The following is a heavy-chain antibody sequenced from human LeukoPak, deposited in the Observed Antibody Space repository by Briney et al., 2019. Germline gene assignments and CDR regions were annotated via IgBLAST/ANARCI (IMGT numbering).Heavy chain of an antibody. J-gene: IGHJ5*02. Sequence: SETLSLTCTVSRDSISSSTYYWGWIRQPPGKGLEWIGSIYYSGSTNYNPSLKSRVTISVNTSKNQFSLKLTSVTAADTAVYYCAATSGNYKIDPWGQGTLVTVSS. CDR3: AATSGNYKIDP. D-gene: IGHD1-26*01. V-gene: IGHV4-39*07. CDR1: RDSISSSTYY. CDR2: IYYSGST.